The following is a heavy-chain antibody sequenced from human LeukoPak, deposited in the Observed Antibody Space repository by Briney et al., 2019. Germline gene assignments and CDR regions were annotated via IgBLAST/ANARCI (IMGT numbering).Heavy chain of an antibody. V-gene: IGHV4-59*01. CDR2: IYYSGST. CDR3: ASILSGYNHYDY. D-gene: IGHD3-22*01. J-gene: IGHJ4*02. Sequence: TSETLSLTCTVSGGSISSYYWSWIRQPPGKGLEWIGYIYYSGSTNYNPSLKSRVTISVDTSKNQFSLKLSSVTAADTAVYYCASILSGYNHYDYWGQGTLVTVSS. CDR1: GGSISSYY.